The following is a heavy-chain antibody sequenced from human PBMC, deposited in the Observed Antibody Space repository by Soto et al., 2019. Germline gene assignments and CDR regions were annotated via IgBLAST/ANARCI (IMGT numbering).Heavy chain of an antibody. Sequence: PSETLSLTCTVSGGSISSSSYYWGWIRQPPGKGLEWIGSIYYSGSTYYNPSLKSRVTISVDTSKNQFSLKLSSVTAADTAVYYCARDYDFWSGYYPLDFDLWGRGTLVTVSS. CDR1: GGSISSSSYY. CDR2: IYYSGST. D-gene: IGHD3-3*01. V-gene: IGHV4-39*02. J-gene: IGHJ2*01. CDR3: ARDYDFWSGYYPLDFDL.